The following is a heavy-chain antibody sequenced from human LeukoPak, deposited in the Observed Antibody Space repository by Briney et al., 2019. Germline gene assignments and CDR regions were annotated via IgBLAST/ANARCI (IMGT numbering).Heavy chain of an antibody. CDR3: ARQEDGGKSGIFGVDYYYYGMAV. Sequence: GESLKISCKGSGYSFTSYWIGWVRQMPGKGLEWMGIIYPGDSDTRYSPSFQGQVTISADKSISTAYLQWSSLKASDTAMYYCARQEDGGKSGIFGVDYYYYGMAVWGQGPTVTVS. J-gene: IGHJ6*02. V-gene: IGHV5-51*01. D-gene: IGHD3-3*01. CDR2: IYPGDSDT. CDR1: GYSFTSYW.